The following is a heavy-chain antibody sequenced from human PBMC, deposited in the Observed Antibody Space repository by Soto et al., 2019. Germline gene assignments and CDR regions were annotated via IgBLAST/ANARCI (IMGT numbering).Heavy chain of an antibody. V-gene: IGHV4-31*03. D-gene: IGHD2-21*01. Sequence: SETLSLTCTVSGGSISSGGYYWYWIRQHPGKGLEWIGYIYYSGTTYYNPSLKSRVTISVDTSKNQLSLKLSSVTAADTAVYYCAASCVACGGFNYYGMDVWGQGTTVTVSS. CDR3: AASCVACGGFNYYGMDV. CDR1: GGSISSGGYY. J-gene: IGHJ6*02. CDR2: IYYSGTT.